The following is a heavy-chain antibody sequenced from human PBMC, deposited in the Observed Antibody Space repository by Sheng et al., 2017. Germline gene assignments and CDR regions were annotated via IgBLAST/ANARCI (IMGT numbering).Heavy chain of an antibody. CDR2: ISSSDNTR. V-gene: IGHV3-48*03. CDR1: GFTFSSYE. D-gene: IGHD1-26*01. Sequence: EVQLVESGGGLVQPGGSLRLSCAASGFTFSSYEMNWVRQAPGKGLEWVSYISSSDNTRYYADSVKGRFTISRDNAKNSLYLQMNSLRAEDTAVYYCARDLRFLAVERFDYWGQGTLVTVS. J-gene: IGHJ4*02. CDR3: ARDLRFLAVERFDY.